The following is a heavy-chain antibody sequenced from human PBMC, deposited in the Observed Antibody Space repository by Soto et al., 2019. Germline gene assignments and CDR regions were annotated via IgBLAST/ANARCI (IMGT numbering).Heavy chain of an antibody. V-gene: IGHV3-21*01. CDR2: INGRGNYI. CDR1: GFTFSTYT. D-gene: IGHD1-26*01. CDR3: VREDGKVGTNSAFDY. J-gene: IGHJ4*02. Sequence: GGSLRLSCASSGFTFSTYTMNWVRQAPGKGLEWVSSINGRGNYIYYAESVKGRFTISRDNAKNSLYLQMDRLRAEDTALYYCVREDGKVGTNSAFDYWGLGALATVSS.